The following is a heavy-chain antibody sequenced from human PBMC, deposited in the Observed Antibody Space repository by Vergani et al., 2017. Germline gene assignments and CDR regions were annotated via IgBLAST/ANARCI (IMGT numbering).Heavy chain of an antibody. CDR3: ARERNAYYDFWSGYYTQYYFDY. Sequence: EVQLVESGGGLVPPGRSLRLSCAASGYSFGDYSMTWVRQAPGKGLEWVSGINWNGGSTGYADSVKGRFTISRDNAKNSLYLQMNSLRAEDTALYYCARERNAYYDFWSGYYTQYYFDYWGQGTLVTVSS. D-gene: IGHD3-3*01. V-gene: IGHV3-20*04. J-gene: IGHJ4*02. CDR2: INWNGGST. CDR1: GYSFGDYS.